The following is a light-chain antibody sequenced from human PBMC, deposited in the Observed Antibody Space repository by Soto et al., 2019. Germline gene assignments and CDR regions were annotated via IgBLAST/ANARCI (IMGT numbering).Light chain of an antibody. V-gene: IGLV1-47*01. CDR3: AAWDDSLSGVV. CDR2: RHN. CDR1: SSNIGSNY. J-gene: IGLJ2*01. Sequence: QSVLTQPPSASGTPGQRVTISCSGSSSNIGSNYVYWYQQLPGTAPKLLIYRHNQRPSGVPDRFSGSKSGTSASLAISGLRPEDEADYYCAAWDDSLSGVVFGGGTKVTVL.